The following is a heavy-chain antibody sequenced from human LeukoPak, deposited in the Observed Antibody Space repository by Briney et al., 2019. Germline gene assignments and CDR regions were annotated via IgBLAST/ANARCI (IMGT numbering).Heavy chain of an antibody. V-gene: IGHV3-23*01. Sequence: WVRLAPXKGLEWVSSISDSGGSTYYADSAKGRFTISRDNSKNTLYLQMDSLRAEDTAVYYCARDYADYVGFFFFDHWGQGTLVTVSS. CDR2: ISDSGGST. D-gene: IGHD4-17*01. CDR3: ARDYADYVGFFFFDH. J-gene: IGHJ4*02.